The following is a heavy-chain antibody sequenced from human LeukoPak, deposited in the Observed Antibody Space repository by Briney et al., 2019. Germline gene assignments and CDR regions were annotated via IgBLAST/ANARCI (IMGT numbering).Heavy chain of an antibody. J-gene: IGHJ6*04. CDR1: GGTFSSYA. D-gene: IGHD3-9*01. CDR3: ARGEFGYFDWLLSNYYGMDV. CDR2: IIPIFDTA. V-gene: IGHV1-69*06. Sequence: SVKVSCKASGGTFSSYAISWVRQAPGQGLEWMGGIIPIFDTANYAQKFQGRVTITADKSTSTAYMELSSLRSEDTAVYYCARGEFGYFDWLLSNYYGMDVWGKGTTVTVSS.